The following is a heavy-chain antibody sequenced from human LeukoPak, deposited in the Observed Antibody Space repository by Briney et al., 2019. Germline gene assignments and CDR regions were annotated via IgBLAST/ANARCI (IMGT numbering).Heavy chain of an antibody. CDR1: GGSFSGYY. CDR2: INHSGST. V-gene: IGHV4-34*01. Sequence: KSSETLSLTCAVYGGSFSGYYWSWIRQPPGKGLEWIGEINHSGSTNYNPSLKSRVTISVDTSKNQFSLKLSSVTAADTAVYYCARKMGYQLLYRWFDPWGQGTLVTVSS. D-gene: IGHD2-2*02. CDR3: ARKMGYQLLYRWFDP. J-gene: IGHJ5*02.